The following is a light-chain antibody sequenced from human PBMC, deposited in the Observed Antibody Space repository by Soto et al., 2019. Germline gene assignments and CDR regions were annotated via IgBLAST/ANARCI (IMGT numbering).Light chain of an antibody. CDR1: QSAGSH. Sequence: EVVLTQSPATLSSSLGERATLSCTASQSAGSHLAWYQQKPGQPPRLLIYDASNRPTGIPARFSGSGSGTDFTLSISSLEPEDFAVYYCQQRDKWPVTFGGGTKVEFK. J-gene: IGKJ4*01. CDR3: QQRDKWPVT. CDR2: DAS. V-gene: IGKV3-11*01.